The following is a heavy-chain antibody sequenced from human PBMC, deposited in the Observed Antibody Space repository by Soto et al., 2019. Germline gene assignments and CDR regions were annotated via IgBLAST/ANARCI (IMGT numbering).Heavy chain of an antibody. CDR1: GFTFDDFA. CDR2: INFYGGMT. V-gene: IGHV3-20*04. CDR3: VRILGKPLLNSEALDM. D-gene: IGHD1-26*01. J-gene: IGHJ3*02. Sequence: DVQLVASGGGVVRPGESLRLSCEASGFTFDDFAMGWVRQVPGKGLQWVCGINFYGGMTDYADSVQGRFTISRDHATNSLDLQMNSQRVEHTALYYCVRILGKPLLNSEALDMWCQGTIVTV.